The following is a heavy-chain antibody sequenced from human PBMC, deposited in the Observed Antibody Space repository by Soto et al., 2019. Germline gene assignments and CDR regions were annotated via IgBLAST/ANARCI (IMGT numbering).Heavy chain of an antibody. J-gene: IGHJ6*02. D-gene: IGHD1-7*01. Sequence: SETLSLTCTVSGGSISSGGYYWSWIRQHPGKGLEWIGYIYYSGSTYYNPSLKSRVTISVDTSKNQFSLKLSSVTAADTAVYYCARAIRNYSRYYHYRLAVWGQGTTVTVSS. CDR3: ARAIRNYSRYYHYRLAV. CDR2: IYYSGST. CDR1: GGSISSGGYY. V-gene: IGHV4-31*03.